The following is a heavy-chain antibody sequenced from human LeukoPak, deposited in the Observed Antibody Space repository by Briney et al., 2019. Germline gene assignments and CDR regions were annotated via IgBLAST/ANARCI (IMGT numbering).Heavy chain of an antibody. D-gene: IGHD3-10*01. V-gene: IGHV2-70*01. J-gene: IGHJ3*02. CDR2: IDWDDDK. CDR3: ARIHVLCYYDSGSHYYDAFDI. Sequence: GSGPTLVNPTQTLTLTCTFSGFSLTTLGVGVGWIRQPPGKALEWLALIDWDDDKYYSTSLKTRLTISKDTSKNQVVLTMTNMDPVDTATYYCARIHVLCYYDSGSHYYDAFDIWGQGTMVTVSS. CDR1: GFSLTTLGVG.